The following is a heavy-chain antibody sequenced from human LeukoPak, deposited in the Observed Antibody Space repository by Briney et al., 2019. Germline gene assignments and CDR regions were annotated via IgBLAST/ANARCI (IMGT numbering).Heavy chain of an antibody. D-gene: IGHD2-15*01. CDR2: ISGSGGST. Sequence: GGSLRLSCAVSGFTFSSHAMSWVRQAPGKGLEWVSAISGSGGSTYYADSVKGRFTISRDNSKNTLYLQMNSLRVEDTAVYYCAGDIVVVVAAPYLDYWGQGTLVTVSS. V-gene: IGHV3-23*01. CDR1: GFTFSSHA. CDR3: AGDIVVVVAAPYLDY. J-gene: IGHJ4*02.